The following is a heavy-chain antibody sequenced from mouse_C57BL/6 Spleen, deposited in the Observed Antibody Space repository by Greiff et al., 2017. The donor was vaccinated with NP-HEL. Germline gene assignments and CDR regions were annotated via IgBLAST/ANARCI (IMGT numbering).Heavy chain of an antibody. J-gene: IGHJ4*01. Sequence: QVQLQQSGAELASPGASVTLSCKASGYTFTDHIMNWVKKRPGQGLEWIGRIYPVSGETKYNQKFMGKATFSVDRSSSTVYMVLNSLTSEDPAVYYCGRDTVVAKGYYAMDYWGQGTSVTVSS. D-gene: IGHD1-1*01. CDR3: GRDTVVAKGYYAMDY. V-gene: IGHV1-11*01. CDR2: IYPVSGET. CDR1: GYTFTDHI.